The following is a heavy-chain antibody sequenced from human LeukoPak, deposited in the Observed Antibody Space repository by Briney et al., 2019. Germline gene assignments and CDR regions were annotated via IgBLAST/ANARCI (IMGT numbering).Heavy chain of an antibody. CDR3: AKDTAIQFLEPAF. J-gene: IGHJ4*02. Sequence: QTGGSLRLSCAASGFTFNTHGMHWVRQAPGKGLEGVAAIWFDGSVKHYSDAVKGRFTISRNNSLDTLYPQMNSLRVEGTAMYYCAKDTAIQFLEPAFWGQGTLVTVSS. D-gene: IGHD3-3*01. V-gene: IGHV3-33*06. CDR1: GFTFNTHG. CDR2: IWFDGSVK.